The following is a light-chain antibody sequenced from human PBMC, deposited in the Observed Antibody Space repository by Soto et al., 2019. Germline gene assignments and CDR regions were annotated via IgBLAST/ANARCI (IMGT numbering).Light chain of an antibody. Sequence: QSVLTQPASVSGSPGQSITISCSGSSSDIGGFDYVSWYQQHPGKAPKLLIYEVSYRPSGVSDRFSGSKSGNTASLTVSGLQPEDEAEYFCVSYTIRSWFYVVGTGTKVT. CDR3: VSYTIRSWFYV. J-gene: IGLJ1*01. CDR2: EVS. V-gene: IGLV2-14*01. CDR1: SSDIGGFDY.